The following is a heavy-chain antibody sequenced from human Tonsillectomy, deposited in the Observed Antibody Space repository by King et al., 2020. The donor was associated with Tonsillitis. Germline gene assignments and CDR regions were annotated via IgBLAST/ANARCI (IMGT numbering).Heavy chain of an antibody. CDR2: ISWDGGST. CDR3: AKGPGGATKGDYFDC. Sequence: VQLVESGGVVVQPGGSLRLSCAASGFTFDDYIMHWVRQAPGKGLEWVSLISWDGGSTYYADSVKGRFTISRDNSKNSLYLQMNSLRTEDTALYSCAKGPGGATKGDYFDCWGQGTLVTVSS. J-gene: IGHJ4*02. CDR1: GFTFDDYI. D-gene: IGHD1-26*01. V-gene: IGHV3-43*01.